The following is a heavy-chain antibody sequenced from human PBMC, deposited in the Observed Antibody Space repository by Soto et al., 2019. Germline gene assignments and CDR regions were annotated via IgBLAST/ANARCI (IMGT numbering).Heavy chain of an antibody. D-gene: IGHD3-3*01. V-gene: IGHV4-31*03. CDR1: GGSISSGDYY. Sequence: QVQLQESGPGLVKPSQTLSLTCTVSGGSISSGDYYWSWIRQHPGKGLEWIGYIYYSGSTYYTPSRKSRVTISVDPSKNQCALKLSSVTAAATAVYYCARWWSGSRQGFDPWGQGTLVSVSA. CDR2: IYYSGST. CDR3: ARWWSGSRQGFDP. J-gene: IGHJ5*02.